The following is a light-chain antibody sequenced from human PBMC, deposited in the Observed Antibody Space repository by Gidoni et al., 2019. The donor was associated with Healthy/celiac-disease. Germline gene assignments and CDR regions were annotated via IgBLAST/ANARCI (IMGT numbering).Light chain of an antibody. Sequence: EIVMTQSPATLSVSPGESATLSCRASQSVSSNLAWYQQKPDQAPRLLIYGASTRATGIPARFSGSGSGTEFTLTISSLQSEDFAVYYCQQYNNWLITFGQGTRLEIK. V-gene: IGKV3D-15*01. CDR3: QQYNNWLIT. J-gene: IGKJ5*01. CDR1: QSVSSN. CDR2: GAS.